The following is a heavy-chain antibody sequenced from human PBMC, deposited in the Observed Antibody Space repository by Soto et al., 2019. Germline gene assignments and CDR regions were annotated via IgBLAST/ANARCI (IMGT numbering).Heavy chain of an antibody. V-gene: IGHV3-11*01. D-gene: IGHD3-3*01. J-gene: IGHJ5*02. CDR2: IGARGNPA. Sequence: QVQLVQSGGGLVKPGGSLRLSCKVSGFDFTHNYLTWIRQAPGKGLEWVSYIGARGNPAYYADSVRGRFSISTDSAKSLLFLQKDRVRGDDTGIYYCATGGIYYETWAQGVLVTVSS. CDR1: GFDFTHNY. CDR3: ATGGIYYET.